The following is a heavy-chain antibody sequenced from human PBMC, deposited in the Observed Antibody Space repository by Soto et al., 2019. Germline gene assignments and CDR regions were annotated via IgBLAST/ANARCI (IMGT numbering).Heavy chain of an antibody. CDR1: GYTFTAYY. CDR3: ARNMDYYYGPGSGNGHGV. Sequence: QVQLVQSGAEVKEPGDSVRVSCEASGYTFTAYYIHWVRQAPGQGLEWMGWINPKFGDTTYAQDFQGRLTLTRYMSISTVYMDLSRLTSDDTAISYCARNMDYYYGPGSGNGHGVWGQGTTVNVFS. V-gene: IGHV1-2*02. J-gene: IGHJ6*02. D-gene: IGHD3-10*01. CDR2: INPKFGDT.